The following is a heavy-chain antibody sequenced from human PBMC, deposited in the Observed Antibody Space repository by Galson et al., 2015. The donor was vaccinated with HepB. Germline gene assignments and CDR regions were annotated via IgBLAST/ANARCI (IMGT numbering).Heavy chain of an antibody. CDR3: AREKTGGFDYFDF. J-gene: IGHJ4*02. Sequence: CAISGDSVSSYNAAWNWIRQSPSRGLEWLGRTYHRSAWFFDYALSVQRRITIIPDAPKNQLSLQLKSVTPDDTAVYYCAREKTGGFDYFDFWGQGSLVTVSS. CDR2: TYHRSAWFF. D-gene: IGHD3-16*01. V-gene: IGHV6-1*01. CDR1: GDSVSSYNAA.